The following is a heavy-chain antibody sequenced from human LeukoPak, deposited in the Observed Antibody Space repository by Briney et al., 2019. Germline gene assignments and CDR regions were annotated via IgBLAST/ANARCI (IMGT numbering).Heavy chain of an antibody. D-gene: IGHD5-12*01. CDR3: ARARLVATMRVYYYYMDV. Sequence: PSETLSLTCTVSGGSISSYYWSWIRQSAGKGLEWIGRIYTSGSTNYNPSLKSRVTMSVDTSKNQFSLKLSSVTAADTAVYYCARARLVATMRVYYYYMDVWGKGTTVTVSS. V-gene: IGHV4-4*07. J-gene: IGHJ6*03. CDR2: IYTSGST. CDR1: GGSISSYY.